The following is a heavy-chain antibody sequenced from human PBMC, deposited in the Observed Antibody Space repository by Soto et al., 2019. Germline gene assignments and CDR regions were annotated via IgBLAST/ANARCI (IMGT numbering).Heavy chain of an antibody. CDR1: GYTFTSYG. V-gene: IGHV1-18*04. D-gene: IGHD3-3*01. Sequence: QVQLVQSGAEVKKPGASVKVSCKASGYTFTSYGISWVRQAPGQVLEWMGWISAYNGNTNHAQKLHGRVTMTTDRSTSTAYMVLGSQRSDDTAVYYCARTRRITIFGVVITDDAFDIWGQGTMVTVSS. J-gene: IGHJ3*02. CDR2: ISAYNGNT. CDR3: ARTRRITIFGVVITDDAFDI.